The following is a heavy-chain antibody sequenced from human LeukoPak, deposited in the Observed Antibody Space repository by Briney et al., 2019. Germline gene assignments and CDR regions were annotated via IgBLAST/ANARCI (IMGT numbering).Heavy chain of an antibody. V-gene: IGHV1-69*01. CDR3: ARDSKDGRLGAVDY. CDR2: IIPIFGTA. J-gene: IGHJ4*02. Sequence: GSSVKVSCKASGGTFSSYAISWVRQAPGQGLEWMGGIIPIFGTANYAQKFQGRVTITADESASTAYMELSSLRSEDTAVYYCARDSKDGRLGAVDYWGQGTLVTVSS. CDR1: GGTFSSYA. D-gene: IGHD1-26*01.